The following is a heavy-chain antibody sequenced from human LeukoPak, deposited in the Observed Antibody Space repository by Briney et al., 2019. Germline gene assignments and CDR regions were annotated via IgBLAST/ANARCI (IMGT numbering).Heavy chain of an antibody. D-gene: IGHD3-10*01. V-gene: IGHV3-74*01. Sequence: GGSLRLSCAASGFTFSDYWIHWVRQAPGKGLVWVSRINTDGSITNYADSVKGRFSISRDNAKNTLYLQMSSLRAEDTAVHYCARDRGPRTGFMVREAYDYWGQGTLVTVSS. CDR3: ARDRGPRTGFMVREAYDY. CDR1: GFTFSDYW. J-gene: IGHJ4*02. CDR2: INTDGSIT.